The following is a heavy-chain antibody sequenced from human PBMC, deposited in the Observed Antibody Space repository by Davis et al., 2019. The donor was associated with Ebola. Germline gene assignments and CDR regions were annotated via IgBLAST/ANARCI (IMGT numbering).Heavy chain of an antibody. Sequence: PGGSLRLSCAASGSSFRSYAMHWVRQAPGKGLEWVAVISYDGSDKYYADSVKGRFTISRDNSKNTLYLQMNSLRAEDTAVYFCARDLFRHCSDTTCYEGYYGLDVWGQGTTVTVSS. CDR2: ISYDGSDK. CDR1: GSSFRSYA. J-gene: IGHJ6*02. CDR3: ARDLFRHCSDTTCYEGYYGLDV. V-gene: IGHV3-30-3*01. D-gene: IGHD2-2*01.